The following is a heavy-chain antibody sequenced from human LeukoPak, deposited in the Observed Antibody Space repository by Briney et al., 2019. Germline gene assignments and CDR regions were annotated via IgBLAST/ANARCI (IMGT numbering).Heavy chain of an antibody. D-gene: IGHD3-10*01. Sequence: GGSLRLSCAASGFTFSSYSMNWVRQAPGKGLEWVSPISSSSSYIYYADSVKGRFTISRDNAKNSLYLQMNSLRAEDTAVYYCAREVPQYYYGSGSYVFDYWGQGTLVTVSS. V-gene: IGHV3-21*01. CDR1: GFTFSSYS. CDR2: ISSSSSYI. J-gene: IGHJ4*02. CDR3: AREVPQYYYGSGSYVFDY.